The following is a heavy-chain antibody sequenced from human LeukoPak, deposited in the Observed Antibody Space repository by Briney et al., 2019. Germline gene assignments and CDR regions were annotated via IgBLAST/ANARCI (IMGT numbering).Heavy chain of an antibody. CDR1: GFTFSNAW. CDR3: AKEYSSGWFQGLDY. Sequence: GGSLRLSCAASGFTFSNAWMSWVRQAPGKGLEWVSAISGSGGNTYYADSVKGRFTISRDNSKNTLYLQMNSLRAEDTAVYYCAKEYSSGWFQGLDYWGQGTLVTVSS. J-gene: IGHJ4*02. D-gene: IGHD6-19*01. V-gene: IGHV3-23*01. CDR2: ISGSGGNT.